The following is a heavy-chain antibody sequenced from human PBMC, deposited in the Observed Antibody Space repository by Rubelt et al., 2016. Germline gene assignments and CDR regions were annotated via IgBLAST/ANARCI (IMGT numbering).Heavy chain of an antibody. Sequence: SAYNGNTNYARKLQGRVTTTTDTSTSTAYMELRSLRSDDTAVYYCARVGRDDGYWGQGTLVTVSS. J-gene: IGHJ4*02. CDR2: SAYNGNT. D-gene: IGHD3-10*01. CDR3: ARVGRDDGY. V-gene: IGHV1-18*01.